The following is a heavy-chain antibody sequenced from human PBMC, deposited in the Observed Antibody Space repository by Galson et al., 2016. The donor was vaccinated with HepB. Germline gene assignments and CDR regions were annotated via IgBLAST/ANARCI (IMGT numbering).Heavy chain of an antibody. CDR1: GYTFTSYD. CDR2: MNPDSGNT. V-gene: IGHV1-8*01. CDR3: TSANNHYNSSGYYPFDY. J-gene: IGHJ4*02. D-gene: IGHD3-22*01. Sequence: SVKVSCQASGYTFTSYDIHWVRQATGQGLEWMGWMNPDSGNTGYAQKFQGRVTMTRDTSISTAYMELSSLRSEDTAVYYCTSANNHYNSSGYYPFDYWGQGTLVTVSS.